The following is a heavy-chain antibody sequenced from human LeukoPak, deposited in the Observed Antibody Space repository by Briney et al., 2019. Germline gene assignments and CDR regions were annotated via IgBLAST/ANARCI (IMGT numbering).Heavy chain of an antibody. CDR1: RFTFSSYA. D-gene: IGHD2/OR15-2a*01. V-gene: IGHV3-30*04. CDR3: ARDASSPF. Sequence: GRSLRLSCAASRFTFSSYAMHWVRQAPGKGLEWVAVISYDGSNKYYADSVKGRFTISRDNSKNTLYRQMNSLRAEDTAVYYCARDASSPFWGQGTLVTVSS. CDR2: ISYDGSNK. J-gene: IGHJ4*02.